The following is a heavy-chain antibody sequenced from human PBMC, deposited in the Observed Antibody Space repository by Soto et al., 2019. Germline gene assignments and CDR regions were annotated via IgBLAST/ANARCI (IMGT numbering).Heavy chain of an antibody. V-gene: IGHV1-18*01. CDR3: ASGTDNFDS. Sequence: QIQLVQSGAEVKKPGASVKVSCTASGYTFTTYGITWVRQAPGQWLEGMGWISAYSGNTNYAQNLQGRVTMTTDTSTSTAYMELRSLRSDDTAVYYCASGTDNFDSWGQGTLVIVSS. CDR1: GYTFTTYG. J-gene: IGHJ4*02. CDR2: ISAYSGNT.